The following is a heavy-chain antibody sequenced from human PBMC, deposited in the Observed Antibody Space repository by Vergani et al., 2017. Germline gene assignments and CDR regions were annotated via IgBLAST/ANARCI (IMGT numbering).Heavy chain of an antibody. V-gene: IGHV3-30*18. J-gene: IGHJ3*02. D-gene: IGHD5-12*01. CDR1: GFTLSSYG. CDR2: ISYDGSNT. CDR3: AKNVVATIVYDAFDI. Sequence: QVQLVESGGGVVQPGRSLRLSCAASGFTLSSYGMHWVRQAPGKGLEWVAVISYDGSNTYYADSVKGRFTFSRDNSKNTLYLQMNSLRAEDTAVYYCAKNVVATIVYDAFDIWGQGTMVTVSS.